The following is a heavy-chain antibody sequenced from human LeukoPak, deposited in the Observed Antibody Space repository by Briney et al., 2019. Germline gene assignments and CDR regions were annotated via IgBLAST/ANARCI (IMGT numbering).Heavy chain of an antibody. CDR3: AKHHYDSTGYEAQDAFDI. J-gene: IGHJ3*02. Sequence: GGSLRLSRAASGFTFSSYGMHWVRQAPGKGLEWVAVIAYDESNKYYGDSVKGRFTISRDKSKNTLYLQMNSLRAEDTAVYYCAKHHYDSTGYEAQDAFDIWGQGTMVTVSS. V-gene: IGHV3-30*18. CDR1: GFTFSSYG. D-gene: IGHD3-22*01. CDR2: IAYDESNK.